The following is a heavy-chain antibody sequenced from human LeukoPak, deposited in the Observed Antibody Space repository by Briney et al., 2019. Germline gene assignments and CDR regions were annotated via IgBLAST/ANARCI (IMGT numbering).Heavy chain of an antibody. D-gene: IGHD3-9*01. J-gene: IGHJ4*02. CDR3: ASSGYSSLIDY. CDR1: GFTFSSCG. V-gene: IGHV3-30*02. CDR2: IRYDGSNK. Sequence: QPGGSLRLSCAASGFTFSSCGMHWVRQAPGKGLEWVAFIRYDGSNKYYADSVKGRFTISRDNSKNTLYLQMNSLRAEDTAVYYCASSGYSSLIDYWGQGTLVTVSS.